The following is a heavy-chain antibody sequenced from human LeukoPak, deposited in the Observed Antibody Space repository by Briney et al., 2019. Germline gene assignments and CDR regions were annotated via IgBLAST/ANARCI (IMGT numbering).Heavy chain of an antibody. CDR3: AKDAQRGFDYSSSLEH. D-gene: IGHD4-11*01. CDR1: GFIFSHYG. J-gene: IGHJ5*02. Sequence: GGSLRLSCATSGFIFSHYGMHWVRQAPGKGLEWAAVIWNDGSNKYYGDSVKGRFTISRDNSKNTLYLQMNSLTVEDTAVYYCAKDAQRGFDYSSSLEHWGQGTLVTVSS. CDR2: IWNDGSNK. V-gene: IGHV3-33*06.